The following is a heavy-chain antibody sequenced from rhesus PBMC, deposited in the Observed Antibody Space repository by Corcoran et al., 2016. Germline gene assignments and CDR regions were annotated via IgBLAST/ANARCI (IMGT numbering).Heavy chain of an antibody. CDR1: GGSIRSHS. V-gene: IGHV4-173*01. Sequence: QLQLQESGPGLVKPSETLSLTCAVSGGSIRSHSLSWIRPPPGKGLGWIGRIFDSGGTIDYNPSLKSRVTLSTDTSKNQFSLKLNSVTAADTAVYYCAKGCSGFGCPLVNIDYWGQGVLVTVSS. J-gene: IGHJ4*01. D-gene: IGHD2-21*01. CDR3: AKGCSGFGCPLVNIDY. CDR2: IFDSGGTI.